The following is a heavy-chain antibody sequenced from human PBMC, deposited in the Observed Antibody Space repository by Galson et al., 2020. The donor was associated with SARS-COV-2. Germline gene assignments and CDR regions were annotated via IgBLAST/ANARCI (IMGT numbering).Heavy chain of an antibody. CDR3: ARLYDISDSNYGMDV. J-gene: IGHJ6*02. CDR2: IYYSGST. D-gene: IGHD3-22*01. Sequence: ETSENLSLTCTVSGGSISSGDYYWSWIRQPPGKGLEWSGYIYYSGSTYYNPSLKRRVTISVDTSKNTFSPKLSSVTAADTAVYYCARLYDISDSNYGMDVWGRGTTVTVSS. V-gene: IGHV4-30-4*01. CDR1: GGSISSGDYY.